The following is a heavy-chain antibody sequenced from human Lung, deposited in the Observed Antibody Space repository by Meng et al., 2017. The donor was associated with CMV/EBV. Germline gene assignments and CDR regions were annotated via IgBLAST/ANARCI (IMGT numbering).Heavy chain of an antibody. CDR2: ISANNGYT. V-gene: IGHV1-18*01. CDR3: ARGGGVAAAGSTFDI. Sequence: ASXXVSXKASGYTFSSYGVNWVRQAPGQGLEWMGWISANNGYTTYVEKLQGRVTMTTDTSTSTAYMELRSLRSDDTAVYYCARGGGVAAAGSTFDIWGQGXMVTVSS. D-gene: IGHD6-13*01. CDR1: GYTFSSYG. J-gene: IGHJ3*02.